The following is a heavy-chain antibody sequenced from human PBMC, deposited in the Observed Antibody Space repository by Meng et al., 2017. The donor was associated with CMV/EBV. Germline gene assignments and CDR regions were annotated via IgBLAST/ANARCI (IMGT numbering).Heavy chain of an antibody. V-gene: IGHV3-53*01. CDR2: IYSEGTT. J-gene: IGHJ4*02. CDR3: ARDGNYHGV. Sequence: LVESGGGLIHPGGSLRLSCAAYGFTVSNNYMRWFRQAPGKGLEWVSLIYSEGTTDYADSVKGRFTISRDNSKNTLYLQMNSLRAEDTAVYYCARDGNYHGVWGQGTLVTVSS. CDR1: GFTVSNNY. D-gene: IGHD1-7*01.